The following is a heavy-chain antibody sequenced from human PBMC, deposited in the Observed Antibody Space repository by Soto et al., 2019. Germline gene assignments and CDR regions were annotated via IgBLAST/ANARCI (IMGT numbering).Heavy chain of an antibody. CDR3: AKDAVYYFDY. CDR2: ISYDGSNK. Sequence: GGSLRLSCAASGFTFSSYGMHWVRQAPGKGLEWVAVISYDGSNKYYADSVKGRFTISRDNSKNTLYLQMNSLRAEDTDVYYCAKDAVYYFDYWGQGTLVTVYS. J-gene: IGHJ4*02. V-gene: IGHV3-30*18. CDR1: GFTFSSYG.